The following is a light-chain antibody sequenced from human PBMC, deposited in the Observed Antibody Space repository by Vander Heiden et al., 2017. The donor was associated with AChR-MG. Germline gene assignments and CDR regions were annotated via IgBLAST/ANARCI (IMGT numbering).Light chain of an antibody. CDR3: ASYSNSGSPFVL. CDR1: STYLDAYKF. CDR2: DVS. Sequence: QSALTQPASVSGPPGQSITISCTGASTYLDAYKFVSWYQQHPGRAPKLIIYDVSKRPSGVSSRFSGSKSGNAASLTISGVQADDEAEYYCASYSNSGSPFVLFGGGTKLTVL. J-gene: IGLJ2*01. V-gene: IGLV2-14*01.